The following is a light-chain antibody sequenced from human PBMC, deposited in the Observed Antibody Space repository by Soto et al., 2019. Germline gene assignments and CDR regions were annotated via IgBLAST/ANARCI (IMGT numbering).Light chain of an antibody. CDR2: GAS. Sequence: LRKSKGTQSFVPGERADLGGRRIQSVSSSYLAWYQQKPGQAPRLLIYGASSRATGIPDRFSVSGSGTDFTLSLTCRHAEGAAVQFCQQYYTAATWMIRLGTKVDIK. CDR1: QSVSSSY. CDR3: QQYYTAATWM. J-gene: IGKJ1*01. V-gene: IGKV3-20*01.